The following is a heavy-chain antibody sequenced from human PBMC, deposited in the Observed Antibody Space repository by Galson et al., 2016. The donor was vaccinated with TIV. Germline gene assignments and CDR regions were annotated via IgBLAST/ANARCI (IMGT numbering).Heavy chain of an antibody. CDR2: ISGGGGST. Sequence: LRLSCAASGFTFDDYPMHWVRQAPGMGLEWVSAISGGGGSTYYADSVKGRFTISRDNAKNTLFLQMNSLRAEDTAVYYCTKVPSSGFSYYYGLDVCGQGTTVTVSS. CDR3: TKVPSSGFSYYYGLDV. CDR1: GFTFDDYP. D-gene: IGHD3-22*01. J-gene: IGHJ6*02. V-gene: IGHV3-23*01.